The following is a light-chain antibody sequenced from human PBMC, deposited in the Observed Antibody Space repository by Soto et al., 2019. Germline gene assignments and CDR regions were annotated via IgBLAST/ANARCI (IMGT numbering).Light chain of an antibody. J-gene: IGKJ1*01. CDR2: KAS. V-gene: IGKV1-5*03. Sequence: DNQMKHSAAAVSVSVEDRVTITCRASQTISSWLAWYQQKPGKAPKLLIYKASTLKSGVPSRFSGSGSGTEFTLTISSLQPEDFATYYCQHSKSYSEAFGQGTKVDIK. CDR1: QTISSW. CDR3: QHSKSYSEA.